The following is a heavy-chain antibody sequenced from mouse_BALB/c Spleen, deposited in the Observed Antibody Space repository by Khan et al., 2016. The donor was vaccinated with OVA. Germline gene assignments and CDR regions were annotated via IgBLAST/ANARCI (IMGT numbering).Heavy chain of an antibody. Sequence: EVELVESGGGLVQPGGSRKLSCVASGFTFSSFGMHWVRQAPEKGLEWVAYISSGSSTIYYADTVKGRFTISRDNPKNTLFLQMTSIKSEDTAMYYCARRGAYYYGSSYGYAMDYWGQGTSVTVSS. CDR1: GFTFSSFG. CDR3: ARRGAYYYGSSYGYAMDY. V-gene: IGHV5-17*02. D-gene: IGHD1-1*01. CDR2: ISSGSSTI. J-gene: IGHJ4*01.